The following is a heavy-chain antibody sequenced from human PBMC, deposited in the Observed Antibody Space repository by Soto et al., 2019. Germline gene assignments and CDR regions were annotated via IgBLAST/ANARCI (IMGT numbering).Heavy chain of an antibody. CDR2: INHSGST. Sequence: QVQLQQWGAGLLKPSETLSLTCAVYGGSFSGYYWSWIRQPPGKGLEWIGEINHSGSTNYNPSLKSRVTISVDTSKNQFSLKLSSVTVADTAVYYCASRYCSSTSCYRPAPMDVWGKGTTVTVSS. V-gene: IGHV4-34*01. CDR1: GGSFSGYY. J-gene: IGHJ6*03. D-gene: IGHD2-2*01. CDR3: ASRYCSSTSCYRPAPMDV.